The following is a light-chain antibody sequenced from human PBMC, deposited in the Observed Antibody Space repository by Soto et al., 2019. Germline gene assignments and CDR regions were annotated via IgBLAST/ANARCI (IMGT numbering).Light chain of an antibody. CDR2: EVS. CDR3: SSYTSSSTLV. Sequence: QSALTQPASVSGSPGQSITISCTGTSSDVGGYNYVSWYQQHPGKAPKLMIYEVSNRPSGVSNRFSGSKSGNTASLTISGLQFEDEVDYSRSSYTSSSTLVFGGGTKLTVL. CDR1: SSDVGGYNY. J-gene: IGLJ2*01. V-gene: IGLV2-14*01.